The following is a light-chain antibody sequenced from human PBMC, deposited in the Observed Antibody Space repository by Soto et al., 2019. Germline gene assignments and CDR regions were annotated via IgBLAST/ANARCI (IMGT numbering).Light chain of an antibody. CDR1: QTVTKNY. V-gene: IGKV3-20*01. CDR3: HQCAHSPLT. CDR2: DTF. J-gene: IGKJ1*01. Sequence: EIVLTQSPGTLSLSPGERANLSCRASQTVTKNYLAWYQQRPGQAHRLLIYDTFNRATGVPDRFRGSGSGTEFTLTISSLESEDFAVYYCHQCAHSPLTFGQGTKVEMK.